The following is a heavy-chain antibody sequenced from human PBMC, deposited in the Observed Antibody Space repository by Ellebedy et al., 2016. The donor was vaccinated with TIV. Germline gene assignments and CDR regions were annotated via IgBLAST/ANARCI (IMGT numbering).Heavy chain of an antibody. CDR3: ARHTAMITNYGMDV. D-gene: IGHD5-18*01. CDR1: GYTFTTYG. CDR2: ISAYNGNT. V-gene: IGHV1-18*01. Sequence: AASVKVSCKASGYTFTTYGISSVRQAPGQGLEWMGWISAYNGNTNYAQKLQGRVTMTTDTSTSTAYMELRSLRSDDTAVYYCARHTAMITNYGMDVWGQGTTVTVSS. J-gene: IGHJ6*02.